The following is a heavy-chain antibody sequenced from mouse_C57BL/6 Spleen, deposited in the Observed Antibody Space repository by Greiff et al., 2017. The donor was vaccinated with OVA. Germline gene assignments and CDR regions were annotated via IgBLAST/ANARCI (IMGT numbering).Heavy chain of an antibody. J-gene: IGHJ1*03. CDR2: INYDGSST. D-gene: IGHD2-5*01. CDR3: ARERSNYAWYFDV. V-gene: IGHV5-16*01. Sequence: EVQRVESEGGLVQPGSSMKLSCTASGFTFSDYYMAWVRQVPEKGLEWVANINYDGSSTYYLDSLKSRFIISRDNAKNILYLQMSSLKSEDTATYYCARERSNYAWYFDVWGTGTTVTVSS. CDR1: GFTFSDYY.